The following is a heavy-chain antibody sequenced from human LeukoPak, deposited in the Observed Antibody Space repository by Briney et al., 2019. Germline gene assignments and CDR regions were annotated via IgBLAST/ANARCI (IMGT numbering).Heavy chain of an antibody. CDR1: GFTFSDYY. CDR2: ITSSGTTK. V-gene: IGHV3-11*01. D-gene: IGHD6-19*01. Sequence: GGSLRLSCAASGFTFSDYYMSWTRQAPGKDLEWVSYITSSGTTKYYADSVKGRFTISRDNAKNSLYLQMNRLRVEDTAVYYCARDSNGCPGCVWGQGTLVTVSS. CDR3: ARDSNGCPGCV. J-gene: IGHJ4*02.